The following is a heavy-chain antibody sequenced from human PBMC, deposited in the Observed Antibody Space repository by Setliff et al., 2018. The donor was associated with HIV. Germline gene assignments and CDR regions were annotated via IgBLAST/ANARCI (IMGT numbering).Heavy chain of an antibody. CDR2: IYSSGST. Sequence: SETLSLTCTVSGGSISSGSYYWNWIRQPAGKGLEWIGHIYSSGSTNYNPSLKSRVTISVDTSKNQFSLKLSSVTAPDTAVYYCASYYMLTGYYGHYFDYWGQGTLVTVSS. V-gene: IGHV4-61*09. CDR1: GGSISSGSYY. D-gene: IGHD3-9*01. CDR3: ASYYMLTGYYGHYFDY. J-gene: IGHJ4*02.